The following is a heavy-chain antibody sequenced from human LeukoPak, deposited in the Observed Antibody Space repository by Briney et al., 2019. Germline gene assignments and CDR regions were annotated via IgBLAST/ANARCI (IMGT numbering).Heavy chain of an antibody. CDR2: INPNSGGT. Sequence: ASVKVSCKASGGTFSSYAISWVRQAPGQGLEWMGWINPNSGGTNYAQKFQGWVTMTRDTSISTAYMELSRLRSDDTAVYYCARAPLGYCSGGSCYSVESNWFDPWGQGTLVTVSS. V-gene: IGHV1-2*04. CDR1: GGTFSSYA. CDR3: ARAPLGYCSGGSCYSVESNWFDP. J-gene: IGHJ5*02. D-gene: IGHD2-15*01.